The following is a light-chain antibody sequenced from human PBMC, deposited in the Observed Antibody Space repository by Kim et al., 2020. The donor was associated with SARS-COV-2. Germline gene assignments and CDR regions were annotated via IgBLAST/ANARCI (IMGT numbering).Light chain of an antibody. V-gene: IGLV2-14*04. CDR3: SSYTANTSVI. CDR1: SSAVGSYTY. Sequence: STTISCTGTSSAVGSYTYVSWYQQHPGKAPKLMIYDVTRRPSGVSNRFSGSKSGNTASLTISGLQAEDEADYYCSSYTANTSVIFGGGTQLTVL. J-gene: IGLJ2*01. CDR2: DVT.